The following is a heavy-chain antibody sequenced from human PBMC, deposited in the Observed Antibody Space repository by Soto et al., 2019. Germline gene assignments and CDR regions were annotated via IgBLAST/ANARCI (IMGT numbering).Heavy chain of an antibody. D-gene: IGHD3-22*01. Sequence: GGSLRLSCAASGFTFSSYEMNWVRQAPGKGLEWVSYISSGGSTIYYADSVKGRFTISRDSAKNSLYLQMNSLRAEDTAVYYCAREDYYDSSDYHDAFDIWGQGTMVTVSS. J-gene: IGHJ3*02. CDR2: ISSGGSTI. CDR1: GFTFSSYE. V-gene: IGHV3-48*03. CDR3: AREDYYDSSDYHDAFDI.